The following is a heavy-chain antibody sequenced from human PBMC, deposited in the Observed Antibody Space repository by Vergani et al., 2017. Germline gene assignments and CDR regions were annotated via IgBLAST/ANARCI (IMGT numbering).Heavy chain of an antibody. CDR2: IYYSGST. V-gene: IGHV4-39*07. D-gene: IGHD2-2*01. CDR1: GGSISSSSYY. J-gene: IGHJ6*03. CDR3: ARDSSTLYMDV. Sequence: QLQLQESGPGLVKPSETLSLTCTVSGGSISSSSYYWGWIRQPPGKGLEWIGSIYYSGSTYYNPSLKSRVTISVDTSKNQFSLKLSSVTAADTAVDYCARDSSTLYMDVWGKGTTVTVSS.